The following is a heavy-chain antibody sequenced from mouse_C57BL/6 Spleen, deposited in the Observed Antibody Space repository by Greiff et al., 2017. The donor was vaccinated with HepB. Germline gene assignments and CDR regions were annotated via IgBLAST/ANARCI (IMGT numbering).Heavy chain of an antibody. CDR2: INPGSGGT. V-gene: IGHV1-54*01. CDR1: GYAFTNYL. Sequence: QVQLKESGAELVRPGTSVKVSCKASGYAFTNYLIEWVKQRPGQGLEWIGVINPGSGGTNYNEKFKGKATLTADKSSSTAYMQLSSLTSEDSAVYFCARSGDYDYDLYFDYWGQGTTLTVSS. J-gene: IGHJ2*01. CDR3: ARSGDYDYDLYFDY. D-gene: IGHD2-4*01.